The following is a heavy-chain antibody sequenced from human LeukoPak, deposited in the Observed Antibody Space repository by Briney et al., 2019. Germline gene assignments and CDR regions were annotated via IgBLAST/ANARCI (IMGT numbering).Heavy chain of an antibody. D-gene: IGHD5-24*01. J-gene: IGHJ4*02. V-gene: IGHV1-18*01. CDR3: ARDSAAMSTIRDFGY. CDR2: ISAYNGNT. CDR1: GYTFASYG. Sequence: VASVKVSCKASGYTFASYGISWVRQAPGQGLEWMGWISAYNGNTNYAQKLQGRVTMTTDTSTSTAYMELRSLRSDDTAVYYCARDSAAMSTIRDFGYWGQGTLVTVSS.